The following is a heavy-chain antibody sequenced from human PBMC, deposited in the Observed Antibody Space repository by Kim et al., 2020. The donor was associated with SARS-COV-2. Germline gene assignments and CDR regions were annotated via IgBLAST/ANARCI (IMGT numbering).Heavy chain of an antibody. Sequence: GGSLRLSCAASGFTFRGSWMTWVRQAPGKGLEWVANINEAGSDCYHAASVRGRFIISRDNARDLVYLQMNSLRVEDTAIYYCARDPEWAALDYWGQGILVTASS. CDR2: INEAGSDC. V-gene: IGHV3-7*01. CDR1: GFTFRGSW. J-gene: IGHJ4*02. CDR3: ARDPEWAALDY. D-gene: IGHD2-8*01.